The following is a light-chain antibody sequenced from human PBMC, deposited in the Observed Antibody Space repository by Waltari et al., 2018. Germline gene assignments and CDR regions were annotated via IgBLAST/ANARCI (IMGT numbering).Light chain of an antibody. J-gene: IGKJ4*01. CDR1: QSVSSN. V-gene: IGKV3D-15*01. CDR2: GAS. CDR3: LHRTNWPQLT. Sequence: EIVMTQSPATLSLSPGERATLSCRASQSVSSNLAWYQQKPGQAPRLLIYGASSRATAIPDRFSGSGSCTDFILTVSSLEPEDVGVYYCLHRTNWPQLTFGGGTKVEIK.